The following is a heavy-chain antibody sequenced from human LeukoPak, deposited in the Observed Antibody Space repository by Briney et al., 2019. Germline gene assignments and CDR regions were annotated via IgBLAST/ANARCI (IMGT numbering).Heavy chain of an antibody. J-gene: IGHJ6*02. CDR3: ARDHLRFLEWLSDLQDYYYYGMDV. V-gene: IGHV3-30*04. D-gene: IGHD3-3*01. CDR2: ISYDGSNK. CDR1: GFTFSSYA. Sequence: GGSLRLSCAASGFTFSSYAMHWVRQALGKGLEWVAVISYDGSNKYYADSVKGRFTISRDNSKNTLYLQMNSLRAEDTAVYYCARDHLRFLEWLSDLQDYYYYGMDVWGQGTTVTVSS.